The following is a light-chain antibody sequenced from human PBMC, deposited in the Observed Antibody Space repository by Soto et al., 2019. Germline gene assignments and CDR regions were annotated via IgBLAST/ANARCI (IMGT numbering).Light chain of an antibody. CDR2: EVS. V-gene: IGLV2-18*02. CDR1: SSDVGTYHR. CDR3: SSYTSSSTRV. Sequence: QSALTQPPSVSGPPGQSVTISCTGTSSDVGTYHRVSWYQQPPGTAPKLMIYEVSNRPSGVPDRFSGSKSDNTASLTISGLQAEDEADYYCSSYTSSSTRVFGGGTKLTVL. J-gene: IGLJ3*02.